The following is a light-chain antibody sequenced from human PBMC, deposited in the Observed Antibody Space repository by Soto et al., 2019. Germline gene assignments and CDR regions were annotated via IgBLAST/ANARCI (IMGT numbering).Light chain of an antibody. CDR1: SSDVGAYNF. Sequence: QSALTRPASVSGSPGQSITISCTVTSSDVGAYNFVSWHQQHPGKAPKLMIYNVYDRPSGISYRFSGSKSGNTASLTISGLQGEDEADYYCSAYTVSRTYVFGTGTKVTVL. CDR3: SAYTVSRTYV. V-gene: IGLV2-14*03. CDR2: NVY. J-gene: IGLJ1*01.